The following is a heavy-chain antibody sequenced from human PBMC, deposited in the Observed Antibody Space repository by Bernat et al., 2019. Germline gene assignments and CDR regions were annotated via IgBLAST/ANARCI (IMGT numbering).Heavy chain of an antibody. CDR1: GFTFSSYG. Sequence: QVQLVESGGGVVQPGRSLRLSCAASGFTFSSYGMHWVRQAPGKGLEWVAVIWYDGSNKYYADSVKGRFTISGDNSKNTLYLQMNSLRAEDTAVYYCAREPSGGDSSDAFDIWGQGTMVTVSS. CDR2: IWYDGSNK. D-gene: IGHD2-21*02. J-gene: IGHJ3*02. V-gene: IGHV3-33*01. CDR3: AREPSGGDSSDAFDI.